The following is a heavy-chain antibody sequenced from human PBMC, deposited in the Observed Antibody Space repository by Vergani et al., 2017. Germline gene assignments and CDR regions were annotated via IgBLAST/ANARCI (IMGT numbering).Heavy chain of an antibody. Sequence: QVNLQESGPGLVKPSETLSLTCAVSGDSISSGNNWGWIRQPPGKGLEWISSVSHSGDTYFNPSLKGRFSISMDTSKNYFFLTLSSGTAADTAVYFCARQRPGSGWSPGDVDDWGQGILVTVSS. V-gene: IGHV4-38-2*01. CDR2: VSHSGDT. J-gene: IGHJ4*02. D-gene: IGHD6-19*01. CDR1: GDSISSGNN. CDR3: ARQRPGSGWSPGDVDD.